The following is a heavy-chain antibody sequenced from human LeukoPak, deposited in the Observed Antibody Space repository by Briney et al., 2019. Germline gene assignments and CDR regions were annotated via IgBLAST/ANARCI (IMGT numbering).Heavy chain of an antibody. D-gene: IGHD6-13*01. CDR2: IYYSGST. J-gene: IGHJ4*02. Sequence: PSETLSLTCTVSGGSISSYYWSWIRQPPGKGLEWIGYIYYSGSTNYNPSLKSRVTISVDTSKNQFSLKLSSVTAADTAVYYCAVIAAAANFDYWGQGTLVTVSS. V-gene: IGHV4-59*01. CDR1: GGSISSYY. CDR3: AVIAAAANFDY.